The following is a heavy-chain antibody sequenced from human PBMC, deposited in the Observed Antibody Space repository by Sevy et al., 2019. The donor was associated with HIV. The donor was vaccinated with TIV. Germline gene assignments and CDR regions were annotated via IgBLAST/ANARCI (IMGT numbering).Heavy chain of an antibody. CDR2: IRFKANAYAT. J-gene: IGHJ4*02. D-gene: IGHD6-19*01. CDR1: GFIFSGST. Sequence: GSLRLSCAASGFIFSGSTMHWVRQASGKGLEWIGRIRFKANAYATAYAASVKGRFTISRDDSKNTAYLQMNSLKTEDTAVYYCIRQVAAVAGDYFDYWGQGTLVTVSS. V-gene: IGHV3-73*01. CDR3: IRQVAAVAGDYFDY.